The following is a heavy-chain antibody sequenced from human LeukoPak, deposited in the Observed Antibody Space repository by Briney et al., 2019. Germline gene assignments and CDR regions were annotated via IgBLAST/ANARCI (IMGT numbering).Heavy chain of an antibody. CDR3: ARVGYYGSGSSSEAFDH. CDR1: EFIFSSYE. D-gene: IGHD3-10*01. Sequence: GSLRLSCAASEFIFSSYEMDWVRQAPGKGLEWVSYISRSGITIYYADSVKGRFTISRDNTKKSLYLQMNSQRAEDTAVYYCARVGYYGSGSSSEAFDHWGQGTLVTVSS. CDR2: ISRSGITI. J-gene: IGHJ4*02. V-gene: IGHV3-48*03.